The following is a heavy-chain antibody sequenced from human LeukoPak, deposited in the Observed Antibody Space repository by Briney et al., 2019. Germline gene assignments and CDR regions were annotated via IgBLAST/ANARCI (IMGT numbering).Heavy chain of an antibody. V-gene: IGHV1-46*01. CDR1: GYTFSTYY. D-gene: IGHD3-10*01. J-gene: IGHJ4*02. CDR2: IHPTDGST. Sequence: ASVKVSCKTSGYTFSTYYMHWVRQAPGQGLEWLGIIHPTDGSTSYTQKIQGRVTMTRDTTTGTVYLELSSLRSEDTAVYWCARANGGGLDYWGQGTLITVSS. CDR3: ARANGGGLDY.